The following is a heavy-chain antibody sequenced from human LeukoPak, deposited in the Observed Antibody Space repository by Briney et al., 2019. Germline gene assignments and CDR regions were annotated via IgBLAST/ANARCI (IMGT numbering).Heavy chain of an antibody. CDR1: GFTFSSYW. CDR2: IKQDGSEK. CDR3: ASGGRYNWNHPATCFDY. V-gene: IGHV3-7*01. Sequence: GGSLRLSCAASGFTFSSYWMSWVRQAPGKGLEWVANIKQDGSEKYYVDSVKGRFTISRDNAKNSLYLQMNSLRAEDTAVYYCASGGRYNWNHPATCFDYWGQGTLVTVSS. J-gene: IGHJ4*02. D-gene: IGHD1-14*01.